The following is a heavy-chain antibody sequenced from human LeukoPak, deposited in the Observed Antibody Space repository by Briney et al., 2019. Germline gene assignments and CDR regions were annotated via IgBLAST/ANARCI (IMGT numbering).Heavy chain of an antibody. CDR1: GFTFSSYA. V-gene: IGHV3-30-3*01. D-gene: IGHD3-3*01. Sequence: GGSLRLSCAAYGFTFSSYAMHWDRQAPGKGLEWVAVISYDGSNKYYADSVKGRFTISRDNSKNTLYLQMNSLRAEDTAVYYCARVSLRFLEWFSMDVWGQGTMVTVSS. CDR2: ISYDGSNK. J-gene: IGHJ6*02. CDR3: ARVSLRFLEWFSMDV.